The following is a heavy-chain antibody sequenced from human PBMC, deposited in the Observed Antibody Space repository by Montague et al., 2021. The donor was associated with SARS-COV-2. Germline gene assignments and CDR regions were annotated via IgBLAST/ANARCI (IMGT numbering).Heavy chain of an antibody. CDR2: IYYSGTT. Sequence: ETLSLTCTVSGGSITRNYYWGCIRQPPGKGLEWVGNIYYSGTTFINPSLKSRLTISVDTSKNQFSLKLNSVTAADTALYYCARREYSYGWSDWGQGTLVTVSS. D-gene: IGHD5-18*01. CDR1: GGSITRNYY. V-gene: IGHV4-39*01. CDR3: ARREYSYGWSD. J-gene: IGHJ4*02.